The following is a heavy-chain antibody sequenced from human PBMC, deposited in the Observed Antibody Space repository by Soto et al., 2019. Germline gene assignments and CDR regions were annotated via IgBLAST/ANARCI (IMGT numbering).Heavy chain of an antibody. CDR2: ISAYNGNT. D-gene: IGHD3-3*01. CDR1: GSTFPSYG. CDR3: ASGRYDDFRSGNYALDN. Sequence: SEEVSCKASGSTFPSYGISWVRQAPGQVLEWMGWISAYNGNTNYAQKLQGRVTMTTDTYTRRAYRELRFLRSGYTEASHCASGRYDDFRSGNYALDNRGQGTMVAVSS. V-gene: IGHV1-18*01. J-gene: IGHJ4*02.